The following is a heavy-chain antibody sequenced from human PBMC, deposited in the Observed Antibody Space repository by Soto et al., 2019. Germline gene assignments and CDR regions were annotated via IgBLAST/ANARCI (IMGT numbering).Heavy chain of an antibody. Sequence: QLQLQESGPGLVKPSETLSLTCTVSGGSISSSSYYWGWIRQPPGKGLEWIGSIYYSGSTYYNPSLKSRVTISVDXCKSQXXLKMSSVTAAATAVYYCARHQDYGSGSYYRYGMDVWGQGTTVTVSS. D-gene: IGHD3-10*01. CDR3: ARHQDYGSGSYYRYGMDV. V-gene: IGHV4-39*01. CDR2: IYYSGST. CDR1: GGSISSSSYY. J-gene: IGHJ6*02.